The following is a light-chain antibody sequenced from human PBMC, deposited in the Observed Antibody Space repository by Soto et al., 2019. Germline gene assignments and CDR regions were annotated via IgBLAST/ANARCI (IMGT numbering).Light chain of an antibody. CDR3: HQYGYGADT. V-gene: IGKV3-20*01. J-gene: IGKJ2*01. CDR2: GAS. CDR1: QSVRSNY. Sequence: IVLTQSPGTLSLSPGERATLSCRASQSVRSNYLAWYQQQPGQAPRLLIFGASSRATGIPDRFSGSGSGTDFTLTISRLEPEDSAVYICHQYGYGADTVGQGTKLEIK.